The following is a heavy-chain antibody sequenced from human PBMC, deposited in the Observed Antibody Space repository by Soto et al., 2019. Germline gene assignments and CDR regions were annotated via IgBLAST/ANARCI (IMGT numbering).Heavy chain of an antibody. D-gene: IGHD2-8*01. CDR1: GYTLTELS. CDR3: ATDCTNGVCYGGGSNWFDP. J-gene: IGHJ5*02. V-gene: IGHV1-24*01. CDR2: FDPEDGET. Sequence: GASVKVYCKVSGYTLTELSMHWVRQAPGKGLEWMGGFDPEDGETIYAQKFQGRVTMTEDTSTDTAYMELSSLRSEDTAVYYCATDCTNGVCYGGGSNWFDPWGQGTLVTVSS.